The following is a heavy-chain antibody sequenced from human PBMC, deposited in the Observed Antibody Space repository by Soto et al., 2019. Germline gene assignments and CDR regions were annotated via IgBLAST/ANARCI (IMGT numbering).Heavy chain of an antibody. J-gene: IGHJ2*01. CDR2: ISSSSDYI. V-gene: IGHV3-21*01. CDR3: ARSWRIVDTTGTFWYFDL. Sequence: XGSLKLSSVASGFTFISYRMNWVRQAPGKGLGWVSSISSSSDYIYYADSMKGRFTISRDNAKNSLYLQMNSLRAEDTAVYYCARSWRIVDTTGTFWYFDLWGRGTLVTVSP. CDR1: GFTFISYR. D-gene: IGHD4-17*01.